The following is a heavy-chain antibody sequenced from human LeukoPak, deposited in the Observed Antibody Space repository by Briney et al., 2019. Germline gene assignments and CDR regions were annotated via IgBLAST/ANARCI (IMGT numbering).Heavy chain of an antibody. CDR2: MKTDSGNT. Sequence: ASVKVSCKAFGYSFTDYGLGWVRQAPGQGLEWMGWMKTDSGNTGYAQKFQGRVTITRNTSISTAYMELSSLRSEDTAVYYCARGPLRGVRQKNWFDPWGQGTLVTVSS. V-gene: IGHV1-8*03. CDR1: GYSFTDYG. D-gene: IGHD3-10*01. CDR3: ARGPLRGVRQKNWFDP. J-gene: IGHJ5*02.